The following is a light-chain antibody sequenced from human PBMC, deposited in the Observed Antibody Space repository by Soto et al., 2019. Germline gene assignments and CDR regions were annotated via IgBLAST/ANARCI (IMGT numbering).Light chain of an antibody. J-gene: IGKJ4*01. V-gene: IGKV3-15*01. CDR2: AAS. CDR3: QQYNNWPLT. CDR1: HSVRSN. Sequence: ETVMTQSPVTLSLSPGDRATLSCRASHSVRSNLAWYQQKPGQPPRLLIYAASTRATGIPGRFSGSGSGTEFTLTISSLQSEDSAVYYCQQYNNWPLTFGGGTTVEIK.